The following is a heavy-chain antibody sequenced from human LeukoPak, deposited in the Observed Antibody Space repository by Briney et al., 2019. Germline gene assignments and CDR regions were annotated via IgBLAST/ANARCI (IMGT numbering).Heavy chain of an antibody. CDR2: INHSGST. CDR1: GGSFSGYY. D-gene: IGHD3-10*01. Sequence: SETLSLTCAVYGGSFSGYYWSWIRQPPGKGLEWIGEINHSGSTNYNPSLKSRVTISVDTSKNQFSLKLSSVTAADTAVYYCARVSFGSGYYNYMDVWGKGTTVTVSS. J-gene: IGHJ6*03. CDR3: ARVSFGSGYYNYMDV. V-gene: IGHV4-34*01.